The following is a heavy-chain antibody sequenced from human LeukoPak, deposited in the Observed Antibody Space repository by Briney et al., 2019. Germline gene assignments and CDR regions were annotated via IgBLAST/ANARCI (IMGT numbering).Heavy chain of an antibody. CDR3: ARYFTAVASTVRLDY. CDR1: GFTFSSYW. D-gene: IGHD6-19*01. Sequence: GGSLRLSCAASGFTFSSYWLSWVRQAPGKGLEWVATMSPDGTQKYYVDSVEGRFAVSRDNAGNSLYLQMNSLRAEDTAVYYCARYFTAVASTVRLDYWGQGTLVTVSS. V-gene: IGHV3-7*03. CDR2: MSPDGTQK. J-gene: IGHJ4*02.